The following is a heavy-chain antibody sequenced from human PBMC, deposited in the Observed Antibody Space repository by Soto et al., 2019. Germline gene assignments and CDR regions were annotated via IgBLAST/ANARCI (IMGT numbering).Heavy chain of an antibody. Sequence: PSETLSLTCSVSGASINRYYWSWLRQSPGKGLEWIGYVFYTGSYNYSPSLKSRVTMSVDTSKNQFSLRLTSVTAADTAMYYCARVHVMVVAGSTFDYWGHGTLVTVSS. CDR2: VFYTGSY. CDR3: ARVHVMVVAGSTFDY. J-gene: IGHJ4*01. D-gene: IGHD6-19*01. V-gene: IGHV4-59*01. CDR1: GASINRYY.